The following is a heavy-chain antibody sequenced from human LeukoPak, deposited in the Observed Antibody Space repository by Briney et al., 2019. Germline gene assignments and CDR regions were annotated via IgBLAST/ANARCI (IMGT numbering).Heavy chain of an antibody. J-gene: IGHJ4*02. CDR2: ISSSGSTI. D-gene: IGHD5-24*01. CDR3: AKSGYNRFDY. CDR1: GFTFSSYE. Sequence: GGSLRLSCAASGFTFSSYEMNWVRQAPGKGLEWVSYISSSGSTIYYADSVKGRFTVSRDNAKNSLYLQMNSLRAEDTAIYYCAKSGYNRFDYWGQGTRVTVSS. V-gene: IGHV3-48*03.